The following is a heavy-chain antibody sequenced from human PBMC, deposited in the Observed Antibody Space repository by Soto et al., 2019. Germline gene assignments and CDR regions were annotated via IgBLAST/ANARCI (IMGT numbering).Heavy chain of an antibody. D-gene: IGHD6-19*01. Sequence: QVQLVESGGGVVQPGRSLRLYCVGSGFPFWHYGIHWVRQAPGKGLEWVTVIWSDGNKESYADSVKGRFAISRDNSKDTLYLEMNSLRVEDTAVYFCTRDRNGGWFHMDVWGQGNTVSVSS. CDR3: TRDRNGGWFHMDV. CDR1: GFPFWHYG. J-gene: IGHJ6*02. V-gene: IGHV3-33*01. CDR2: IWSDGNKE.